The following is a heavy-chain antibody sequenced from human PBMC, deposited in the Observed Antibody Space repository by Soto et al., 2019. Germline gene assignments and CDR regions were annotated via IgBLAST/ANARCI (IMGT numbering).Heavy chain of an antibody. CDR3: ARNRDDSTGYYDY. Sequence: EVHLVDSGGGVVRPGGAPRLPRLASGLTFGEFSMTWGRQGPGKGGEWVAIINWNGDTTSYVDSVRGRFTISRDNAKNSLFLQMNTLRAEDTAFYHCARNRDDSTGYYDYWGQGTLVTVSS. V-gene: IGHV3-20*01. D-gene: IGHD3-22*01. J-gene: IGHJ4*02. CDR1: GLTFGEFS. CDR2: INWNGDTT.